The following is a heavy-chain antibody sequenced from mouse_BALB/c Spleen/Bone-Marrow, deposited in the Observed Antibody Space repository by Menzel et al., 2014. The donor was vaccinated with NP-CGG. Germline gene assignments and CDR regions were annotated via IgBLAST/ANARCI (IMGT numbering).Heavy chain of an antibody. CDR1: GFNIKDTS. CDR3: TRGEDY. CDR2: IDPANGNT. Sequence: VQLQQSGAELVKPGASVKLSCTGSGFNIKDTSMHWVKQRPEQGLEWIGRIDPANGNTKYDPKFQGKATITADTSSNTAYLQLTSLTSEDTAVYYCTRGEDYWGQGTTLAVSS. V-gene: IGHV14-3*02. J-gene: IGHJ2*01.